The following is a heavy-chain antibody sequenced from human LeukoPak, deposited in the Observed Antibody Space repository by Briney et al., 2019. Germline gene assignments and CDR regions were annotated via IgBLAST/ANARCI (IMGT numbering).Heavy chain of an antibody. CDR2: IYNRDT. D-gene: IGHD2-8*01. V-gene: IGHV4-59*03. Sequence: PSETLSLTRSVSGASISSSYWSWLRQPPGKGLEWIAHIYNRDTNYNPSLQSRVTISLDTSKNQFSLKLTSVTAADTAVYYCAKNGRTWPSWGRGTLVTVSS. CDR1: GASISSSY. J-gene: IGHJ5*02. CDR3: AKNGRTWPS.